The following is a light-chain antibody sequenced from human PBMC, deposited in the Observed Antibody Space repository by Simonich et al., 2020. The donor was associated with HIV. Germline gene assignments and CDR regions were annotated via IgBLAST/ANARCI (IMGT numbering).Light chain of an antibody. CDR1: QSVGSY. CDR2: DAT. Sequence: EIVLTQSPATLSLSPGERAALSCRASQSVGSYLAWYQQKPGQAPRLLISDATNRATGIPARFSGSGSGTDFTLTISSLEPEDFAVYYCQYSSTFGQGTEVEIK. V-gene: IGKV3-11*01. J-gene: IGKJ1*01. CDR3: QYSST.